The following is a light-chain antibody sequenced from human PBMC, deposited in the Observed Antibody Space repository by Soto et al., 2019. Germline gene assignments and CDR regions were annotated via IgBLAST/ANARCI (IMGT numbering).Light chain of an antibody. CDR2: EVT. CDR1: SSDVGGYNY. J-gene: IGLJ1*01. CDR3: CSYTSSNTLV. Sequence: QSALTQPASVSGSPGQSIAISCTGTSSDVGGYNYVSWYQHHPGKAPKFMIYEVTNRPSGVSNRFSGSKSGNTASLTISGLQPEDEADYYCCSYTSSNTLVFGTGTKLTVL. V-gene: IGLV2-14*01.